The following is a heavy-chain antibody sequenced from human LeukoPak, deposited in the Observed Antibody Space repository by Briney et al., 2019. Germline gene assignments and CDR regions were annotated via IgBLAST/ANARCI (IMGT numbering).Heavy chain of an antibody. Sequence: GGSLRLACAVSGFSFSSYWMSWVRQTPENGLEFVGNIDRDGGVRNYMDSLKGRCTISRDNGKKSLYLKINSLRADDTAVYYCARDPGSSAFDLWGRGALVTVSS. D-gene: IGHD1-14*01. CDR1: GFSFSSYW. V-gene: IGHV3-7*01. J-gene: IGHJ4*02. CDR2: IDRDGGVR. CDR3: ARDPGSSAFDL.